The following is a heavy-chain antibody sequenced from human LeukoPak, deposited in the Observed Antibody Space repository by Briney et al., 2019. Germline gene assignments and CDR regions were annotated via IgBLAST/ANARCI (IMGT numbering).Heavy chain of an antibody. V-gene: IGHV3-48*03. CDR2: ISSSGSTI. J-gene: IGHJ4*02. CDR1: GFTFSSYE. CDR3: ARGDCSGGSCYLSLTTIDY. Sequence: GGSLRLSCAASGFTFSSYEMNWVRQAPGKGLEWVSYISSSGSTIYYADSVKGRFTISRDNAKNTLSLQMSSMRVEDTAVYYCARGDCSGGSCYLSLTTIDYWGQGTLVTVSS. D-gene: IGHD2-15*01.